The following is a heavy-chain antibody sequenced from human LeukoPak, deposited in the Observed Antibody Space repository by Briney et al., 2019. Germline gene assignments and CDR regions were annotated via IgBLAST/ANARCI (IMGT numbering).Heavy chain of an antibody. CDR3: TTNAAALDY. V-gene: IGHV1-2*02. D-gene: IGHD6-13*01. CDR2: MNPSDNGV. Sequence: ASVKVSCKVSGYTLTELSIHWVRQAPGQGLEWMGWMNPSDNGVNYAQKFQGRVAMTRDTSISTAYVEVTRLTSDDTAVYYCTTNAAALDYWGQGTLVTVSS. CDR1: GYTLTELS. J-gene: IGHJ4*02.